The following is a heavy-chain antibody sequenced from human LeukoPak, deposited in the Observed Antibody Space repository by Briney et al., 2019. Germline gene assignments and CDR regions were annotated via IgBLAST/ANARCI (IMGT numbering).Heavy chain of an antibody. V-gene: IGHV3-30-3*02. Sequence: GGSLRLSCAASGFTFSSYVIHWVRQAPGKGLEWVAVISYDGSNKIFADSVKGRFTISRDNSKNTVFLQMNRLRPEDTAVYYCVKEAYYGWGSSPTFYFDYWGQGTRVTVSS. CDR3: VKEAYYGWGSSPTFYFDY. CDR1: GFTFSSYV. CDR2: ISYDGSNK. D-gene: IGHD3-10*01. J-gene: IGHJ4*02.